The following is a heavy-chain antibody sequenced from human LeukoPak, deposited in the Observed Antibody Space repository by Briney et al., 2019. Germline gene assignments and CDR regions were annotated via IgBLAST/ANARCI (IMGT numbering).Heavy chain of an antibody. V-gene: IGHV3-20*04. J-gene: IGHJ4*02. CDR1: GFTFDDFD. D-gene: IGHD1-26*01. CDR3: ARGEDYFDY. Sequence: GGSLRLSCATSGFTFDDFDLNWVRQASGKGLEWVSAIRWSGGRIRYVDSVKGRFIISRDNAKKSVYLQMNSLRAEDTALYYCARGEDYFDYWGQGTLVTVTS. CDR2: IRWSGGRI.